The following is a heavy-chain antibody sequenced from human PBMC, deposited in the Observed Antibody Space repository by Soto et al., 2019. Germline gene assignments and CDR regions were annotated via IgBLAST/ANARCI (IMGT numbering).Heavy chain of an antibody. J-gene: IGHJ4*02. CDR1: GFTFNYYA. CDR2: VTGSGGDT. V-gene: IGHV3-23*01. CDR3: VKGSASSRPYYFDF. Sequence: EVQLLESGGDLGQPGGSLRLSCAASGFTFNYYAMAWVRQAPGKGLEWVSAVTGSGGDTFHADSVKGRFTISRDNTKNTLFLQMTGLRAEDKAVYYCVKGSASSRPYYFDFWGQGTLVTVSS. D-gene: IGHD2-2*01.